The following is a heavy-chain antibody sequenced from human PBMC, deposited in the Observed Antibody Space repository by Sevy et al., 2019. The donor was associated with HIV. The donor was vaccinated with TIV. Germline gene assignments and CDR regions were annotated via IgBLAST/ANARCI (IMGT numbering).Heavy chain of an antibody. D-gene: IGHD2-2*01. Sequence: SETLSLTCAVSGGSISSSNWWSWVRQPPGKGLEWIGEIYHSGSTNYNPSLKSRVTISVDKSKNQFSLKLSSVTAADTAVYYCAREGNIRDGGYCSSTSCRYYYYYYGMDVWGQGTTVTVSS. J-gene: IGHJ6*02. CDR3: AREGNIRDGGYCSSTSCRYYYYYYGMDV. V-gene: IGHV4-4*02. CDR2: IYHSGST. CDR1: GGSISSSNW.